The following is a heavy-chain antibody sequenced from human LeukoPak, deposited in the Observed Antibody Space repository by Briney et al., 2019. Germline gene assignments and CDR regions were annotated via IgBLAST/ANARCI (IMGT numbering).Heavy chain of an antibody. CDR2: TYTSGST. CDR3: AREGQYCSSTSCYYYYMDV. D-gene: IGHD2-2*01. CDR1: GGSISSYY. J-gene: IGHJ6*03. V-gene: IGHV4-4*07. Sequence: SETLSLTCTVSGGSISSYYWSWIRQPAGKGLEWIGRTYTSGSTHYNPSLKSRVTMSVDTSKNQFSLKLSSVTAADTAVYYCAREGQYCSSTSCYYYYMDVWGKGTTVTVSS.